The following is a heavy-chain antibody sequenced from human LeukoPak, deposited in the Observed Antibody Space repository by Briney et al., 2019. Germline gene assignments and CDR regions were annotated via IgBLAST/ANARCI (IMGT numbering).Heavy chain of an antibody. D-gene: IGHD2-2*01. J-gene: IGHJ6*03. V-gene: IGHV4-39*07. CDR2: IYYSGST. CDR1: GGPISSSSYY. Sequence: SEALSLTCTVSGGPISSSSYYWGWIRQPPGKGLEWIGSIYYSGSTNYNPSLKSRVTISVDTSRNQFSLKLSSVTAADTAVYYCARGSRGYCSSTSCSGYMDVWGKGTTVTVSS. CDR3: ARGSRGYCSSTSCSGYMDV.